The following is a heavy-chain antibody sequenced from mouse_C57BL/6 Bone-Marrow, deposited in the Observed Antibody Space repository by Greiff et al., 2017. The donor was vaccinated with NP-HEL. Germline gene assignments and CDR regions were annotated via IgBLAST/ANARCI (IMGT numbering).Heavy chain of an antibody. Sequence: QVQLQQPGAELVMPGASVKLSCKASGYTFTSYWMHWVKQRPGRGLEWIGEIDPSDSYTNYNQKFKGKSTLTVDKSSSTAYMQLSSLTSEDSAVYYCARDWLLPPYWYFDVWGTGTTVTVSS. J-gene: IGHJ1*03. CDR3: ARDWLLPPYWYFDV. D-gene: IGHD2-3*01. CDR2: IDPSDSYT. V-gene: IGHV1-69*01. CDR1: GYTFTSYW.